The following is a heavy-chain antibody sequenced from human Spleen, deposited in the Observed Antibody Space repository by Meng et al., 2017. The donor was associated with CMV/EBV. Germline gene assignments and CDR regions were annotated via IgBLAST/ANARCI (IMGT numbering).Heavy chain of an antibody. D-gene: IGHD3/OR15-3a*01. Sequence: GGSLRLSCTASGFTFSDYYMSWIRQAPGKGLEWVSYISSSGSTIYYADSVKGRFTISRDNAKNSLYLQMNSLRAEGTAVYYCARNDLGADDAFDIWGQGTMVTVSS. V-gene: IGHV3-11*01. CDR3: ARNDLGADDAFDI. CDR2: ISSSGSTI. CDR1: GFTFSDYY. J-gene: IGHJ3*02.